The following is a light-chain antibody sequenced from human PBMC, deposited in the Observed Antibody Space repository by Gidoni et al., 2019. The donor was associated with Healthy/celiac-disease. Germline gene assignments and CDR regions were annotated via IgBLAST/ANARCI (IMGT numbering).Light chain of an antibody. Sequence: DIQMTQSPSSLSASVVDRVTITCRASQSIISYLNWYQQKPGKAPKLLIYAASSLQSGVPSRFSGSGSGTDFTLTISSLQPEDFATYYCQQSYSTRVTFGQGTRLEIK. CDR3: QQSYSTRVT. J-gene: IGKJ5*01. V-gene: IGKV1-39*01. CDR2: AAS. CDR1: QSIISY.